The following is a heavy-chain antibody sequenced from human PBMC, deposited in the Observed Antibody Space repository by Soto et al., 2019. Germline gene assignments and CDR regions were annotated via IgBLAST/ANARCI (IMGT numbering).Heavy chain of an antibody. CDR1: GFTFSSYG. D-gene: IGHD6-6*01. J-gene: IGHJ4*02. Sequence: PGGSLRLSCAASGFTFSSYGMHWVRQAPGKGLEWVAVISYDGSNKYYADSVKGRFTISRDNSKNTLYLQMNSLRAEDTAVYYCANPSALVDYWGQGTLVTVSS. CDR2: ISYDGSNK. V-gene: IGHV3-30*18. CDR3: ANPSALVDY.